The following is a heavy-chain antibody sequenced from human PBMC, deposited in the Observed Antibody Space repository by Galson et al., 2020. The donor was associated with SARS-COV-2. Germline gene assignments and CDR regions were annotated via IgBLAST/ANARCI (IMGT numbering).Heavy chain of an antibody. CDR2: INTNTGNP. Sequence: ASVKVSCKASGYTFTSYAMNWVRQAPGQGLEWMGWINTNTGNPTYAQGFTGRFVFSLDTSVSTAYLQISSLKAEDTAVYYCARFIVGATINGMDVWGQGTTVTVSS. CDR1: GYTFTSYA. J-gene: IGHJ6*02. V-gene: IGHV7-4-1*02. CDR3: ARFIVGATINGMDV. D-gene: IGHD1-26*01.